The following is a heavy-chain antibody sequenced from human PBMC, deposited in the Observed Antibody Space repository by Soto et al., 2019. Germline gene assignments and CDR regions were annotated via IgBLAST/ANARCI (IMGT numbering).Heavy chain of an antibody. Sequence: ASVQVSCKASGYTFPSSSTSWVRQAPGHGLKMSEWISAYHDNTKYAQKLQGRDTITTDTSTRTAYMGLRSLTADDTAMYYFARGFVARLKSPFDYWGQGTLVTVSS. J-gene: IGHJ4*02. CDR3: ARGFVARLKSPFDY. CDR2: ISAYHDNT. D-gene: IGHD2-21*01. V-gene: IGHV1-18*01. CDR1: GYTFPSSS.